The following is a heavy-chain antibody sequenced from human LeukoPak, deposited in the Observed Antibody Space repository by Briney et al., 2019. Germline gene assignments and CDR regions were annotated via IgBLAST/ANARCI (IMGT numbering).Heavy chain of an antibody. D-gene: IGHD3-10*01. J-gene: IGHJ5*02. Sequence: PSGILSLTCAVYGGSFSGYYWSWIRQPPGKGLEWIGEINHSGSTNYNPSLESRVTISVDTSKNQFSLKLSSVTAADTAVYYCARGRYYYGSGSYRYNWFDPWGQGTLVTVSS. V-gene: IGHV4-34*01. CDR2: INHSGST. CDR3: ARGRYYYGSGSYRYNWFDP. CDR1: GGSFSGYY.